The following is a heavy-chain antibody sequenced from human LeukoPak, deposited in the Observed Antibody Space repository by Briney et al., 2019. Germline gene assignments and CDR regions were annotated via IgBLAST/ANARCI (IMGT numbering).Heavy chain of an antibody. CDR3: ARQRGGRYEDAFDI. CDR1: GFTFSRYG. CDR2: INPSGGTT. Sequence: GGSLRLSCAASGFTFSRYGMHWVRQAPGQGLEWMGIINPSGGTTIYAQKFQGRVTMTRDTSTSTVYMELSSLRSEDTAVYYCARQRGGRYEDAFDIWGQGTMVTVSS. D-gene: IGHD1-14*01. V-gene: IGHV1-46*01. J-gene: IGHJ3*02.